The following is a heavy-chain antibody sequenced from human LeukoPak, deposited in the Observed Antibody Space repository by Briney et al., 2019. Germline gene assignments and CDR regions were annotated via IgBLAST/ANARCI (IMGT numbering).Heavy chain of an antibody. CDR3: ARDGNPRGRLDP. CDR2: IYYSGST. CDR1: GYSIGTWYY. J-gene: IGHJ5*02. Sequence: KPSETLSLTCTVSGYSIGTWYYWSWIRQPPGKGLEWIGYIYYSGSTYYNPSLKSRVTISVDTSKNQFSLKLSSVTAADTAVYYCARDGNPRGRLDPWGQGTLVTVSS. D-gene: IGHD3-16*01. V-gene: IGHV4-31*03.